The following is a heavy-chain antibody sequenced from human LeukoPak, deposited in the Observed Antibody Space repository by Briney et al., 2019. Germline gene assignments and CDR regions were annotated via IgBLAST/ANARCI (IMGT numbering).Heavy chain of an antibody. CDR2: ISYDGSNK. Sequence: GGSLRLSCAASAFTFSSYGMHWVRQAPGKGLEWVALISYDGSNKYYADSVKGRFTISRDNSKNTLYLQMNSLRAEDTAVYYCARDAGAMGDFWGQGTLVTVSS. J-gene: IGHJ4*02. D-gene: IGHD1-26*01. CDR1: AFTFSSYG. V-gene: IGHV3-30*19. CDR3: ARDAGAMGDF.